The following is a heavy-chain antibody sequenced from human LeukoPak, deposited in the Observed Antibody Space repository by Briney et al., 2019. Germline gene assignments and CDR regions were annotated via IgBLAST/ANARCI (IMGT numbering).Heavy chain of an antibody. V-gene: IGHV1-46*01. CDR2: INPSGGST. Sequence: ASVKVSCKASGYTFTSYYMHWVRQAPGQGLEWMGIINPSGGSTSYAQKFQGRVTITADESTRTAYMELSSLRSEDTAVYYCARDARHRYCSTTSCYWGWFAPWGQGTLVTVSP. CDR3: ARDARHRYCSTTSCYWGWFAP. D-gene: IGHD2-2*01. CDR1: GYTFTSYY. J-gene: IGHJ5*02.